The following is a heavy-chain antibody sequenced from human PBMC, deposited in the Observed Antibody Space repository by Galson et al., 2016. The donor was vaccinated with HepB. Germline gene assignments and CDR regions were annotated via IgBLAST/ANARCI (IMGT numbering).Heavy chain of an antibody. Sequence: QSGAEVKKPGESLKISCKGSGFSFTSYWIGWVRQMPGKGLEWMGFIYPGDSEIRYSPSFQGQFIISADRSINTAYLQWSSLTASDTAIYYCARHRSYYDTLTGLYEYSFDYWGQGTLVTVSS. CDR3: ARHRSYYDTLTGLYEYSFDY. D-gene: IGHD3-9*01. J-gene: IGHJ4*02. CDR2: IYPGDSEI. V-gene: IGHV5-51*01. CDR1: GFSFTSYW.